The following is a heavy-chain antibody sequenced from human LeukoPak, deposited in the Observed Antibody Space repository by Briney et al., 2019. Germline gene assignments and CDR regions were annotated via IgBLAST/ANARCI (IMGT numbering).Heavy chain of an antibody. V-gene: IGHV5-51*01. CDR3: ARGAGGITDFEH. Sequence: GESLQISCKGSVDSFSNYWIGWVRQMPGKGLEWMGIIYPGDSDTRYTPSFQGQLTISAGKSISAAYLQWSSLKASDSAMYYSARGAGGITDFEHWGQGTLVTVSS. J-gene: IGHJ1*01. CDR1: VDSFSNYW. CDR2: IYPGDSDT. D-gene: IGHD1-14*01.